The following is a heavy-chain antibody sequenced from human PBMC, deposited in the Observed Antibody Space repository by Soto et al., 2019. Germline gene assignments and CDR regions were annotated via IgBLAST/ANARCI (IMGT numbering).Heavy chain of an antibody. J-gene: IGHJ6*03. CDR2: MNPNSGNT. Sequence: ASVKGSCEASGYTFTSYDISWVRQATGQGLEWMGWMNPNSGNTGYAQKFQGRVTMTRNTSISTAYMELSSLRSEDTAVYYCARGRYYGSGNGYYYYYMDVWGKGTTVTVSS. V-gene: IGHV1-8*01. D-gene: IGHD3-10*01. CDR1: GYTFTSYD. CDR3: ARGRYYGSGNGYYYYYMDV.